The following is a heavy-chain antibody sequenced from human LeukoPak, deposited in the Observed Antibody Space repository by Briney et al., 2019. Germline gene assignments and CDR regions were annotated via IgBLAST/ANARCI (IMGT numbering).Heavy chain of an antibody. CDR1: GITFSSYG. V-gene: IGHV3-30*18. J-gene: IGHJ4*02. CDR2: ISYDGSNK. CDR3: AKSDETQWLALDY. Sequence: GGSLRLSCAASGITFSSYGMHWVRQAPGKGLEWVAVISYDGSNKYYADSVKGRFTISRDNSKNTLYLQMNSLGAEDTAVYYCAKSDETQWLALDYWGQGTLVTVSS. D-gene: IGHD6-19*01.